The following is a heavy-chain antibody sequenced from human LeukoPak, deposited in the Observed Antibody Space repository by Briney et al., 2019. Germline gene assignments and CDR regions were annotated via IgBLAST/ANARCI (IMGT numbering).Heavy chain of an antibody. D-gene: IGHD2-2*01. CDR1: GFAFTSFA. V-gene: IGHV3-23*01. Sequence: GGPLRLSCAASGFAFTSFAMSWVRQAPGKGLEWVSAISGSGGSTYYADSVKGRFTISRDNSKNTLYLQMNSLRAEDTAVYYCAAKGYCSSTSCHTPDYWGQGTLVTVSS. CDR2: ISGSGGST. J-gene: IGHJ4*02. CDR3: AAKGYCSSTSCHTPDY.